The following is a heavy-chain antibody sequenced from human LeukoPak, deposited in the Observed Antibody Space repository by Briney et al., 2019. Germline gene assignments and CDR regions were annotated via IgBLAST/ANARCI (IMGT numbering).Heavy chain of an antibody. V-gene: IGHV4-39*07. Sequence: SETLSLTCTVSGGSISSSSYYWGWIRQPPGKGLEWIGSIYYSGSTYYNPSLKSRVTISVDTSKNQFSLKLSSVTAADTAVYYCARTYSSGWSGNWYFDLWGRGTLVTVSS. CDR2: IYYSGST. J-gene: IGHJ2*01. D-gene: IGHD6-19*01. CDR3: ARTYSSGWSGNWYFDL. CDR1: GGSISSSSYY.